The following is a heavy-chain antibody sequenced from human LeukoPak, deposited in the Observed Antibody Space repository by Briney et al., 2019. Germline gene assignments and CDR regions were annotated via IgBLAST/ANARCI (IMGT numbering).Heavy chain of an antibody. V-gene: IGHV3-21*01. D-gene: IGHD4-23*01. CDR2: ISSSSNYI. CDR3: ARDAGWKGGNPSSYCFDY. J-gene: IGHJ4*02. Sequence: GGSLRLSCAASGFTFSSYSMNWVRQAPGKGLEWVSSISSSSNYIYYADSVKGRFTISRDNAKNSLYLQMNSLRAEDTAVYYCARDAGWKGGNPSSYCFDYWGQGTLVTVSS. CDR1: GFTFSSYS.